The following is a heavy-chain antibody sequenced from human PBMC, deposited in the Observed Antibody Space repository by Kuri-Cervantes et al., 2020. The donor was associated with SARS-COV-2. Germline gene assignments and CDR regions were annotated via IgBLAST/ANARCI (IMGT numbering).Heavy chain of an antibody. V-gene: IGHV3-33*01. D-gene: IGHD2-15*01. J-gene: IGHJ5*02. Sequence: GESLKISCAASGFTFSNCGMHWVRQAPGKGLEWVADIWYDGSNKYYADSVKGRFTISRDNSKNTLYLQMNSLRAEDTAVYYCARGANTKRLLNIVVANNWFDPWGQGTLVTVSS. CDR3: ARGANTKRLLNIVVANNWFDP. CDR2: IWYDGSNK. CDR1: GFTFSNCG.